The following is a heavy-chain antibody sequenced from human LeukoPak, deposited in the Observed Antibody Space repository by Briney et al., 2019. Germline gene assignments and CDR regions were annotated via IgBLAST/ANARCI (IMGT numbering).Heavy chain of an antibody. D-gene: IGHD1-14*01. V-gene: IGHV4-61*01. CDR1: GGSVSSGSYY. Sequence: SETLSLTCTVSGGSVSSGSYYWSWIRQPPGKGLEWIGYIYYSGSTNYNPSLKSRVTMSVDTSKNLFSLKLSSMTAADTAVYYCARDRKHLWFDYWGQGTLVTVSS. CDR3: ARDRKHLWFDY. CDR2: IYYSGST. J-gene: IGHJ4*02.